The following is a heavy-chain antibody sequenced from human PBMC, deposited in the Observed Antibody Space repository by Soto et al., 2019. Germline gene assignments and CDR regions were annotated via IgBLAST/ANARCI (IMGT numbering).Heavy chain of an antibody. CDR1: GFTFSSYA. V-gene: IGHV3-23*01. D-gene: IGHD6-13*01. CDR2: ISGSGGST. CDR3: AKGSSWPYYYYYMDV. J-gene: IGHJ6*03. Sequence: GGSLRLSCAASGFTFSSYAMSWVRQAPGKGLEWVSAISGSGGSTYYADSVKGRFTISRDNSKNTLYLQMNSLRAEDTAVYYCAKGSSWPYYYYYMDVWGKGTTVTVSS.